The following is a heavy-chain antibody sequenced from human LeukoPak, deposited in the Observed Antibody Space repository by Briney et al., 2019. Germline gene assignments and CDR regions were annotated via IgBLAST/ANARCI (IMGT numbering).Heavy chain of an antibody. J-gene: IGHJ4*02. CDR3: ARGEYSSSPGDY. V-gene: IGHV4-61*02. CDR2: IYTSGST. Sequence: SQTLSLTCTVSGGSISSGSYYWSWIRQPAGKGLEWIGRIYTSGSTNYNPSLKSRVTISVDTSKNQFSLKLSSVTAADTAVYYCARGEYSSSPGDYWGQGTLVTVSS. D-gene: IGHD6-6*01. CDR1: GGSISSGSYY.